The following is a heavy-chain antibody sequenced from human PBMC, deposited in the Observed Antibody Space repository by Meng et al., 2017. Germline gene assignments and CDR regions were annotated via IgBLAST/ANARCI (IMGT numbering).Heavy chain of an antibody. V-gene: IGHV1-3*01. CDR3: TRCIAVAGNWFDP. D-gene: IGHD6-19*01. CDR1: GYTFTTDA. Sequence: QVHLVQSGAAVKKPGASVTVSCKASGYTFTTDAIHWVRQVPGQRLEWMGWINAGNGDTRYSQKFQGRVSITRDTSASTAYMELSNLRSEDTAVYYCTRCIAVAGNWFDPWGQGTLVTVSS. CDR2: INAGNGDT. J-gene: IGHJ5*02.